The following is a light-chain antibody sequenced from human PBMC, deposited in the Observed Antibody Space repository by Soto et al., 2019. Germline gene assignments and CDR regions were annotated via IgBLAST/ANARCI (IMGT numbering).Light chain of an antibody. V-gene: IGKV3-20*01. Sequence: EVVLTQSPGTLSLSPGERATLSCRASQSVSNNYLAWYQQKPGQSPKLLIFGSSARATGIPDRFSGSGSGTDFTLTIGSLEPEDFAVYYCQQYGSSPPYTFGQGTKLEIK. CDR2: GSS. CDR3: QQYGSSPPYT. J-gene: IGKJ2*01. CDR1: QSVSNNY.